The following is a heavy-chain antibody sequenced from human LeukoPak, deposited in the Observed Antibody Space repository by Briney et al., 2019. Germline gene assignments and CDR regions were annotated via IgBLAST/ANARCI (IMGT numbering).Heavy chain of an antibody. CDR1: GFSFRTYT. CDR2: ISSTSSTI. D-gene: IGHD3-10*01. CDR3: AREERYVGGYYHYYYMDV. Sequence: GGSLRLSCAASGFSFRTYTMNWVRQAPGKGLGWVSYISSTSSTIYYADSVKGRFTISRDNAKNSLYLQMNSLRAEDTAVYYCAREERYVGGYYHYYYMDVWGKGTTVTVSS. V-gene: IGHV3-48*01. J-gene: IGHJ6*03.